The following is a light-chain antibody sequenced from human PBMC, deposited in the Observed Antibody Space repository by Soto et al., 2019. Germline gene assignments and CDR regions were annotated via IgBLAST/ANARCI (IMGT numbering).Light chain of an antibody. V-gene: IGLV2-8*01. Sequence: QSALTQPPFASGSPGQSVTISCTGTSSDVGAYNYVSWYQQHPGKAPKLMIYDVSKRPSGVPDRFSGSKSGNTASLTVSGLQAEDEADFYCISYAGSSIWVFGGGTKLTVL. J-gene: IGLJ3*02. CDR2: DVS. CDR3: ISYAGSSIWV. CDR1: SSDVGAYNY.